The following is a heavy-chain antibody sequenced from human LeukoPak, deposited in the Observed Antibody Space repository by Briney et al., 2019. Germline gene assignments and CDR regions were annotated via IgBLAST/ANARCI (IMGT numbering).Heavy chain of an antibody. CDR1: GYTFTSYD. CDR2: VNPNSGHA. CDR3: ARGILEGVDV. D-gene: IGHD2-21*01. V-gene: IGHV1-8*01. Sequence: GASVKVSCKASGYTFTSYDINWVRQATGQGLEWMGWVNPNSGHAGSPQKFQGRATMTRDTSISTAYMELGSLTSEDTAVCYCARGILEGVDVWGQGTAVTVSS. J-gene: IGHJ6*02.